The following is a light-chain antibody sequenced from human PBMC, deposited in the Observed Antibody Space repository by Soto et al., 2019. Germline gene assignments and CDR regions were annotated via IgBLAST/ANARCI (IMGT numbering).Light chain of an antibody. CDR1: QSISVW. Sequence: DIQMTQSPSTLSASVGGRVTITCRASQSISVWLAWYQQKPGKAPKPLIYKASSLESGVPSRFSGSGSGTEFTRTISSLQPADFATYFCQQYHSFSRTFGPGTRVEIK. CDR2: KAS. J-gene: IGKJ1*01. CDR3: QQYHSFSRT. V-gene: IGKV1-5*03.